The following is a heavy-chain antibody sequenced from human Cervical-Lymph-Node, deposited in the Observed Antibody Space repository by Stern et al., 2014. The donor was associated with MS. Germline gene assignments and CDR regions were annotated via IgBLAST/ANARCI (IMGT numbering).Heavy chain of an antibody. Sequence: VQLEESGSELKKPGASVKVSCKASGYSFTTYAMNWVRQAPGQGLEWMGWINTYTGNATYAQGFTGRFVFSLDTSVSTAYLQISSLKAEDTAVYYCARDLPDYYGIIGLFDMWGQGTMVTVSS. J-gene: IGHJ3*02. V-gene: IGHV7-4-1*02. CDR1: GYSFTTYA. CDR2: INTYTGNA. D-gene: IGHD3-22*01. CDR3: ARDLPDYYGIIGLFDM.